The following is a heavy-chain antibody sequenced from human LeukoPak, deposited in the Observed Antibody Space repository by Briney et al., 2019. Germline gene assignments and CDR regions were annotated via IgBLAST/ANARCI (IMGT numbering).Heavy chain of an antibody. J-gene: IGHJ4*02. CDR1: GFTFRNYV. CDR3: AREGYYGSGSPPSLYFDY. D-gene: IGHD3-10*01. V-gene: IGHV3-30-3*01. CDR2: TSSDLNVK. Sequence: GGSLRLSCAASGFTFRNYVIHWVCQAPGKGLEWVAVTSSDLNVKLYADSVKGRFTISRDNSRSTLYLQMNSLRPEDTAIYYCAREGYYGSGSPPSLYFDYWGQGTLVTVSS.